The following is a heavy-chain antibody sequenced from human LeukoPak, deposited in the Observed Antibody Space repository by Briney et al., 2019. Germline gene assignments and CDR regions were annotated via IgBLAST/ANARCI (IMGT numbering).Heavy chain of an antibody. D-gene: IGHD6-6*01. CDR1: GGSISSSSYY. CDR2: IYYSGST. V-gene: IGHV4-39*07. J-gene: IGHJ3*02. CDR3: ARQDGAAPDDAFDI. Sequence: SKTLSLTCTVSGGSISSSSYYWGWIRQPPGKGLEWIGSIYYSGSTYYNPSLKSRVTISVDTSKNQFSLKLSSVTAADTAVYYCARQDGAAPDDAFDIWGQGTMVTVSS.